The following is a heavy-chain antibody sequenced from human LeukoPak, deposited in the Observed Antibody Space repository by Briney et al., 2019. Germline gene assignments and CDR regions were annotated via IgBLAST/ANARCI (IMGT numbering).Heavy chain of an antibody. D-gene: IGHD2/OR15-2a*01. V-gene: IGHV3-30-3*01. CDR2: ISNDGNKK. J-gene: IGHJ4*02. Sequence: PGGSLRLSCAASGFPFSTYAMHCVRQAPGKGLEWVALISNDGNKKYYADSVKGGFTVSRDNSKNTLFLQMNSLRTEDTAVYYCARDPFHLLILFDHWGQGTLVTVSS. CDR1: GFPFSTYA. CDR3: ARDPFHLLILFDH.